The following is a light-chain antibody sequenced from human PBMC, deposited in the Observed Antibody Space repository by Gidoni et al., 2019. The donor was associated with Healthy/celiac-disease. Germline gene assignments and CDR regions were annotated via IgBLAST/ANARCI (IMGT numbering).Light chain of an antibody. CDR1: QSVSSSY. CDR2: GAS. J-gene: IGKJ1*01. Sequence: EIVLTQSPGTMSLSPWERATLSCRAIQSVSSSYLAWYQQKPGQAPSLLIYGASSRATGIPDRFSVSGSGTDVTLTISRLEPEDFALYYCQQYGSSPWTFGQWTKVEIK. CDR3: QQYGSSPWT. V-gene: IGKV3-20*01.